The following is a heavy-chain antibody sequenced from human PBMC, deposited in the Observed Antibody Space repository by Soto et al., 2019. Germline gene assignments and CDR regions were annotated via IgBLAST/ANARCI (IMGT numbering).Heavy chain of an antibody. D-gene: IGHD3-22*01. CDR1: GYTFTSYG. J-gene: IGHJ6*02. CDR2: ISAYNGNT. V-gene: IGHV1-18*01. Sequence: ASVKVSCKASGYTFTSYGISWVRQAPGQGLEWMGWISAYNGNTNYAQKLQGRVTMTTDTSTSTAYMELRSLRSDDTAVYYCALVYYYDSSGYYKSYYYYGMDVWGQGTTVTVSS. CDR3: ALVYYYDSSGYYKSYYYYGMDV.